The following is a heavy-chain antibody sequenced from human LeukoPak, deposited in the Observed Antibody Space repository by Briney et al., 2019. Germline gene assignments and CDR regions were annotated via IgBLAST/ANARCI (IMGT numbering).Heavy chain of an antibody. CDR3: ARGEYYYDGGY. CDR2: IKQDGSEK. CDR1: GFTFSNHW. V-gene: IGHV3-7*04. J-gene: IGHJ4*02. Sequence: PGGSLRLSCAASGFTFSNHWMSWVRQAPGKGLEWVANIKQDGSEKYYVDSVKGRFTISRDNTENSLFLQMNSLRAEETAVYYCARGEYYYDGGYWGQGTLVTVSS. D-gene: IGHD3-22*01.